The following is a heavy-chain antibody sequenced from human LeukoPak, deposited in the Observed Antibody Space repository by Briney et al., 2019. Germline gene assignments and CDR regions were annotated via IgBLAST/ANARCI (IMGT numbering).Heavy chain of an antibody. CDR2: IYYSGST. CDR3: ARVKGRDGYNFLDY. Sequence: PSETLSLTCTVSGGSISSYYWSWIRQPPGKGLEWIGYIYYSGSTNYNPSLKSRVTISVDTSKNQFSLKLSSVTAADTAVYYCARVKGRDGYNFLDYWGQGTLVTVSS. D-gene: IGHD5-24*01. J-gene: IGHJ4*02. CDR1: GGSISSYY. V-gene: IGHV4-59*01.